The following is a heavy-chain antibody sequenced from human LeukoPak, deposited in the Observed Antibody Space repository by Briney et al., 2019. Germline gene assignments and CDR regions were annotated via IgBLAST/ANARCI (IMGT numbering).Heavy chain of an antibody. V-gene: IGHV4-59*08. J-gene: IGHJ4*02. CDR1: GGSISSYY. D-gene: IGHD5-24*01. CDR2: NSDSGT. Sequence: PSDPLPLTCTVSGGSISSYYWSWLRQPPGKGLEGIGYNSDSGTNYNPSLKNRVTQSVDRSKNQFPLKLTSVTAADTAVYYCARHGGGYSFDYWGQGTLVSVSS. CDR3: ARHGGGYSFDY.